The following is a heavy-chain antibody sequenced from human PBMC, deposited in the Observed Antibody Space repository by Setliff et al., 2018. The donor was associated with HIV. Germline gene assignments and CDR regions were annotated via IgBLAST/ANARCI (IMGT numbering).Heavy chain of an antibody. V-gene: IGHV3-13*01. J-gene: IGHJ3*02. D-gene: IGHD2-8*01. Sequence: GGSLRLSCEASGFIFSSHDFHWVRQAAGQGLEWVSAIGTGGDTYYVDSVKGRFTISRDNARNSLYLQMNSLRAEDTAVYYCARDNGVTSYRDAFDIWGQGTMVTVSS. CDR2: IGTGGDT. CDR1: GFIFSSHD. CDR3: ARDNGVTSYRDAFDI.